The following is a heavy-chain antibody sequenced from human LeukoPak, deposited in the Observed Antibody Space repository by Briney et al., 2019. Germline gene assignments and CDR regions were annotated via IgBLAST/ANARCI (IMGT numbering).Heavy chain of an antibody. V-gene: IGHV1-18*01. CDR2: ISAYNGNT. Sequence: ASVKVSCKASGYTFTSYGMSWVRQAPGQGLEWMGWISAYNGNTNYAQKFQGRVTMTTDTSTSTAYMELRSLRSDDTAVYYCAGGIASIGRYYFDYWGQGTLVTVSS. J-gene: IGHJ4*02. CDR1: GYTFTSYG. CDR3: AGGIASIGRYYFDY. D-gene: IGHD6-13*01.